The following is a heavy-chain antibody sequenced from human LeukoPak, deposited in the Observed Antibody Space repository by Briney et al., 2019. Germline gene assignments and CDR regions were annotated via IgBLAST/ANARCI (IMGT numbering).Heavy chain of an antibody. J-gene: IGHJ6*02. Sequence: ASVKVSCKASGYTFTSYDINWVRQATGQGLEWMGWMNPNSGNTGYAQKFQGRVTMTRNTSISTAYMELSSLRSEDTAVYYCARGSRPTVTTIDYYYGMDVWGQGTTVTVSS. V-gene: IGHV1-8*01. CDR3: ARGSRPTVTTIDYYYGMDV. D-gene: IGHD4-17*01. CDR1: GYTFTSYD. CDR2: MNPNSGNT.